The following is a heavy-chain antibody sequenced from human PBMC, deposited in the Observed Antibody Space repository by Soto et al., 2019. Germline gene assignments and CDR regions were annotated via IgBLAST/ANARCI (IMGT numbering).Heavy chain of an antibody. Sequence: YTVSDGNIGCRAYYRSRKRQPPGKGLEAIRYIYYSGSTYYNPSLKSRVTISVDTSKNQFSLKLISVTAAETAVYFFARPGRNSGYKHAFDICGQGTMVT. J-gene: IGHJ3*02. V-gene: IGHV4-30-4*01. CDR1: DGNIGCRAYY. D-gene: IGHD6-13*01. CDR3: ARPGRNSGYKHAFDI. CDR2: IYYSGST.